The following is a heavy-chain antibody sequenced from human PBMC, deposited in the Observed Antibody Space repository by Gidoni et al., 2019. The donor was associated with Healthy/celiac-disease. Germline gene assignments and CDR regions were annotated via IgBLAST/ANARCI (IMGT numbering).Heavy chain of an antibody. Sequence: QVQLQQWGAGLLKPSETLSLTCAVYGGSFSGYYWSWIRQPPGKGLAWIVEINHSGRTNYNPSLKSRVTISVDTSKNQFSLKLSSVTAADTAVYYCAKVGDDYVWGSYSYYFDYWGQGTLVTVSS. V-gene: IGHV4-34*01. CDR1: GGSFSGYY. CDR2: INHSGRT. CDR3: AKVGDDYVWGSYSYYFDY. D-gene: IGHD3-16*01. J-gene: IGHJ4*02.